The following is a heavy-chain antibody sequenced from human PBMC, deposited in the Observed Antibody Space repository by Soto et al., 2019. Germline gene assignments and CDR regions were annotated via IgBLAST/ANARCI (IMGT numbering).Heavy chain of an antibody. CDR2: IYYSGST. CDR1: GGSISSYY. V-gene: IGHV4-59*01. Sequence: SETLSLTCTVSGGSISSYYWSWIRQPPGKGLEWIGYIYYSGSTNYNPSLKSRVTISVDTSKNQFSLKLSSVTAADTAVYYCARAGSTSGPNFRYYYYGMDVWGQGTTVT. CDR3: ARAGSTSGPNFRYYYYGMDV. J-gene: IGHJ6*02. D-gene: IGHD2-2*01.